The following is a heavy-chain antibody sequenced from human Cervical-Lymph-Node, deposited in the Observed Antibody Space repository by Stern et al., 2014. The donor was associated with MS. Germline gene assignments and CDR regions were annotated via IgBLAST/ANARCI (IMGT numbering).Heavy chain of an antibody. CDR3: TTDVEYDM. V-gene: IGHV3-15*01. J-gene: IGHJ4*02. CDR1: GFTFSKAW. Sequence: EVQLVESGGGLVKPGGSLRLSCATSGFTFSKAWMTWVRQAPGKGLECAAYINSNPNGVTTDYVAHLKGRFIISRYDSENTLYLQMNILKTEDTAVYYCTTDVEYDMWCQGTLVIVSS. CDR2: INSNPNGVTT. D-gene: IGHD2-8*02.